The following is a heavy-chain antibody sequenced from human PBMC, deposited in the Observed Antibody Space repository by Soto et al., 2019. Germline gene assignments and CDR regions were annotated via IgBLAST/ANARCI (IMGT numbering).Heavy chain of an antibody. D-gene: IGHD6-6*01. CDR2: IYHSGST. V-gene: IGHV4-30-2*01. Sequence: DLEWSGYIYHSGSTYYNPSLTSRVTISVDRSKNQFSLRLSSVTASDTAEYYCAGGIAARPLGYWGQGTLVTVSS. CDR3: AGGIAARPLGY. J-gene: IGHJ4*02.